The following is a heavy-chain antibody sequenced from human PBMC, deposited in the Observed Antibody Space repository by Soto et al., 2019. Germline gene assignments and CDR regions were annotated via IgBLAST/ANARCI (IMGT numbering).Heavy chain of an antibody. CDR2: IYPGDSDT. J-gene: IGHJ6*02. Sequence: ESLKISCKGSGYSFTSYWIGWVRQMPGKGLEWMGIIYPGDSDTRYSPSFQGQVTISADKSISTAYLQWSSLKASDTAMYYCARHTSTVTTFGVYYYYGMDVWGQGTTVTVSS. V-gene: IGHV5-51*01. CDR3: ARHTSTVTTFGVYYYYGMDV. D-gene: IGHD4-4*01. CDR1: GYSFTSYW.